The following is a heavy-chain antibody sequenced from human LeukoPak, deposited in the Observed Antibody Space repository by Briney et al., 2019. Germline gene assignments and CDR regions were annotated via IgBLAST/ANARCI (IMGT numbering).Heavy chain of an antibody. CDR3: ARYGAVLRFLEWLPTDAFDI. CDR2: INPSGGST. D-gene: IGHD3-3*01. V-gene: IGHV1-46*01. CDR1: GYTFTSYY. Sequence: ASVKVSCKASGYTFTSYYMHWVRQAPGQGLEWMGIINPSGGSTSYAQKFQGRVTMTRDTSTSTVYMELRSLRSDDTAVYYCARYGAVLRFLEWLPTDAFDIWGQGTMVTVSS. J-gene: IGHJ3*02.